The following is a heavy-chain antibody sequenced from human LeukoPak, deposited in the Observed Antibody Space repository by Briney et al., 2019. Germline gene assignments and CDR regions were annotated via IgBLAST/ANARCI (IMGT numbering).Heavy chain of an antibody. D-gene: IGHD6-13*01. CDR1: GFTFSRYE. CDR3: AREGSNWYDFDY. J-gene: IGHJ4*02. V-gene: IGHV3-48*03. Sequence: GGSLRLSCAASGFTFSRYEMNWVRQAPGKGLEWVSYIGSGGSIIYYVDSVKGRFTISRDNAKNSLSLQMNSLRAEDTAVYYCAREGSNWYDFDYWGQGTLVTVSS. CDR2: IGSGGSII.